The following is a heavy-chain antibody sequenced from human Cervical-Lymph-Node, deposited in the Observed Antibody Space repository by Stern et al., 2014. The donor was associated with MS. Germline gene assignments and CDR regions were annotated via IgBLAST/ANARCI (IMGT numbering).Heavy chain of an antibody. V-gene: IGHV1-3*01. CDR3: ARDLYSKCYDY. J-gene: IGHJ4*02. CDR1: GYPFSVYA. CDR2: INVGKGNT. D-gene: IGHD6-13*01. Sequence: VQPVESGAEVKRPGASVKVSCETSGYPFSVYAIHWVRQAPGQRPEWVGWINVGKGNTKYSQRLQGRITIRRDTAARTVYMEVRSLRYEDTAVYYCARDLYSKCYDYWGQGTLVTVSS.